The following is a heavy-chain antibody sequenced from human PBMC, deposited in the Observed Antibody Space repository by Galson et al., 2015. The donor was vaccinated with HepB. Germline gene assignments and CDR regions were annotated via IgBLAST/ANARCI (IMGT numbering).Heavy chain of an antibody. Sequence: SVKVSCKASGYTFTRYDINWVRQATGQGLEWMVWISAYNGNTNYAQKLQGRVTMTTDTSTSTAYMELRSLRSDDTAVYYCARDPRGYGNWFDPWGQGTLVTVSS. CDR1: GYTFTRYD. V-gene: IGHV1-18*01. D-gene: IGHD2-15*01. CDR3: ARDPRGYGNWFDP. CDR2: ISAYNGNT. J-gene: IGHJ5*02.